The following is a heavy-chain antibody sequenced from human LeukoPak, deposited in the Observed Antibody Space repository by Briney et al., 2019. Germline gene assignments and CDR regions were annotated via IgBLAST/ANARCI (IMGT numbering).Heavy chain of an antibody. CDR2: IYYSGST. Sequence: SETLSLTCTVSGVSISSSSYYWGWIRQPPGKGLEWIGTIYYSGSTDYNPSLKSRVTISVDTSKNQFSLKLSSVTAADTAVYYCARHRGDSGSYFASYYFDYWGQGTLVTVSS. CDR3: ARHRGDSGSYFASYYFDY. D-gene: IGHD1-26*01. V-gene: IGHV4-39*01. J-gene: IGHJ4*02. CDR1: GVSISSSSYY.